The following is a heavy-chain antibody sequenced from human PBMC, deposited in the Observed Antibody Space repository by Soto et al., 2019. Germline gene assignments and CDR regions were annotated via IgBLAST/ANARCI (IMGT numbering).Heavy chain of an antibody. CDR1: GYTFTSYG. D-gene: IGHD5-18*01. V-gene: IGHV1-18*01. CDR2: ISAYNGNT. Sequence: QVQLVQSGAEVKKPGASVKVSCKASGYTFTSYGISWVRQAPGQGLEWMGWISAYNGNTNYAQKLQGRVTMTTDTSTSTACMELRSLRSDDTAVYYCARDGASSSYGSDYYYYYMDVWGKGTTVTVSS. CDR3: ARDGASSSYGSDYYYYYMDV. J-gene: IGHJ6*03.